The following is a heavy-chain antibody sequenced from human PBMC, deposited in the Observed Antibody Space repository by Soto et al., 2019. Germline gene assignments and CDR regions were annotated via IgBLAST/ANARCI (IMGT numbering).Heavy chain of an antibody. V-gene: IGHV4-59*08. CDR2: IYYSGST. CDR1: GGSISSYY. CDR3: ARRYGYCFDY. J-gene: IGHJ4*02. Sequence: QVQLQESGPGLVKPSETLSLTCTVSGGSISSYYWSWIRQPPGKGLEWIGYIYYSGSTNYNPSLKSRVTISVDTSKNQLPLNLSSVTAADTAVYYCARRYGYCFDYWGQGTLVTVSS. D-gene: IGHD1-1*01.